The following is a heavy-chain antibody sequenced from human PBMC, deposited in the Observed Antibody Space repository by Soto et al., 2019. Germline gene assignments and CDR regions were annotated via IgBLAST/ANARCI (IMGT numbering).Heavy chain of an antibody. Sequence: SVEVSCKXSGGTFSSYAISWVRQAPGQGLEWMGGIIPIFGTANYAQKFQGRVTITADESTSTAYMELSSLRSEDTAVYYCARGAPWRSSSLVEDYYYYYGMDVWGQGTTVTVSS. CDR2: IIPIFGTA. D-gene: IGHD6-6*01. J-gene: IGHJ6*02. CDR1: GGTFSSYA. V-gene: IGHV1-69*13. CDR3: ARGAPWRSSSLVEDYYYYYGMDV.